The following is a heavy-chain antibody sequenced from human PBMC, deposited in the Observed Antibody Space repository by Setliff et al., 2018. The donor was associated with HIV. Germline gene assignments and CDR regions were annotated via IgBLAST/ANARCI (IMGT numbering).Heavy chain of an antibody. D-gene: IGHD6-13*01. CDR1: GGSFDMHT. CDR2: IIPIIDTT. J-gene: IGHJ4*02. CDR3: ATMSRSSRNWAIFDY. V-gene: IGHV1-69*08. Sequence: GASVKVSCKTSGGSFDMHTISRVRQAPGQGLEFVGRIIPIIDTTNYAQKFQGRVTITADKSANTTYMELRSLRSEDTAIYYCATMSRSSRNWAIFDYWGQGVLVTVSS.